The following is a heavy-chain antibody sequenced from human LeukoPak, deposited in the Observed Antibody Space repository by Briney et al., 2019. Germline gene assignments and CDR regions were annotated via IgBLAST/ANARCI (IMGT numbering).Heavy chain of an antibody. D-gene: IGHD4-17*01. CDR2: ISCSGGST. V-gene: IGHV3-23*01. J-gene: IGHJ4*02. Sequence: GGSLRLSCAASGFTFSSYAMTWVRQAPGKGLEWVSAISCSGGSTYYADSVKGRFTISRDNSRNTLYLQMNSLRAEDTAVYYCARSTVTRDFDYWGQGTLVTVSS. CDR3: ARSTVTRDFDY. CDR1: GFTFSSYA.